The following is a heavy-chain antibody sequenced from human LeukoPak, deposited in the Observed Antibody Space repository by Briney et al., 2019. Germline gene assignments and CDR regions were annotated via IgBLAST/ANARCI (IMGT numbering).Heavy chain of an antibody. CDR2: IYTSGST. D-gene: IGHD3-3*01. CDR1: GGSFSSYY. V-gene: IGHV4-4*07. J-gene: IGHJ3*02. CDR3: AREGEEWLLSSPI. Sequence: PSETLSLTCAVYGGSFSSYYWSWIRQPAGKGLEWIGRIYTSGSTNYNPSLKSRVTMSVDTSKNQFSLKLSSVTAADTAVYYCAREGEEWLLSSPIWGQGTMVTVSS.